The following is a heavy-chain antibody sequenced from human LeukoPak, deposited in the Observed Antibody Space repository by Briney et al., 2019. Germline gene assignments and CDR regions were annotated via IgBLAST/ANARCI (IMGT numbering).Heavy chain of an antibody. D-gene: IGHD5-18*01. CDR2: IYYSRST. CDR3: ARVGGDTAMVNYYYYYGMDV. Sequence: SETLSLTGIFTFCAINSYYWSWMRHPPGKGLVWIGYIYYSRSTNYNPSLKSLVTISVDTSKNQFPMKRSSVTAADTAVYYRARVGGDTAMVNYYYYYGMDVWGQATTVTVSS. J-gene: IGHJ6*02. V-gene: IGHV4-59*01. CDR1: FCAINSYY.